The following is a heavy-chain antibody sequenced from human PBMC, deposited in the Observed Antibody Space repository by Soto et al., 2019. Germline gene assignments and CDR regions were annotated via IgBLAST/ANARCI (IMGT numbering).Heavy chain of an antibody. D-gene: IGHD2-2*01. CDR3: ARAGCGSTSCRGAFDI. V-gene: IGHV4-59*01. J-gene: IGHJ3*02. Sequence: QVQLQESGPGLVKPSETLSLTCTVSGGSISSYYWSWIRQPPGKGLEWIGYIYYSGSTNYNPSLKSRVTISVDTSKNQFSLKLSSVTAADTALYYCARAGCGSTSCRGAFDIWGQGTLVTVSS. CDR1: GGSISSYY. CDR2: IYYSGST.